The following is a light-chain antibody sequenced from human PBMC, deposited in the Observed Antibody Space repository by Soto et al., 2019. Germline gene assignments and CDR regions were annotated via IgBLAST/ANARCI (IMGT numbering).Light chain of an antibody. CDR3: QQRSNWPLT. J-gene: IGKJ4*01. CDR1: QSFSSS. CDR2: DAS. Sequence: EIVLTQSPATLSLSPGERATLSCRASQSFSSSLAWYQQKPGQAPRLLIYDASNRATGIPARFSGSASGTDFTLTISSLEPEDFAVYYCQQRSNWPLTFGGGTKVEIK. V-gene: IGKV3-11*01.